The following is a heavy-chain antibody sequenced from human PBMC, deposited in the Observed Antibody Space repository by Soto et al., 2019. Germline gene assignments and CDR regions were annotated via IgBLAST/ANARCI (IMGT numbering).Heavy chain of an antibody. Sequence: EVQLVESGGGLVQPGGSLRLSCAASGFTFSSYDMHWVRQATGKGLEWVSAIGTAGDTYYPGSVKGRFTISRENAKNSVYLQMTSLRAGDTAVYYCARASLAWSLDPWGQGTLVTVST. D-gene: IGHD3-3*01. CDR3: ARASLAWSLDP. CDR1: GFTFSSYD. CDR2: IGTAGDT. V-gene: IGHV3-13*04. J-gene: IGHJ5*02.